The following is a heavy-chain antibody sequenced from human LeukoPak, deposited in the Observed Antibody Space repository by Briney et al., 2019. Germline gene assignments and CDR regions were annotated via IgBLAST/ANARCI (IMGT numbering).Heavy chain of an antibody. CDR3: AREEGGYVRN. D-gene: IGHD5-12*01. CDR1: GLTFSSYS. CDR2: ISSSGSYI. V-gene: IGHV3-21*06. J-gene: IGHJ4*02. Sequence: PGGSLRLSCAASGLTFSSYSMTWVRQAPGKGLEWVSSISSSGSYIYDADSVKGRFTISRDNAENSLYLQMNSLTAEDTAVYYCAREEGGYVRNWGQGTLVTVSS.